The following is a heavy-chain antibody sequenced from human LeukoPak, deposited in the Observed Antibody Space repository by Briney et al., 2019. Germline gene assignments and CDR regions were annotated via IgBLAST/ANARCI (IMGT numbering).Heavy chain of an antibody. CDR1: GFTVSSNS. CDR2: INSGGGT. V-gene: IGHV3-53*01. CDR3: ARHLTSWSSGSYYERGTRWFDP. D-gene: IGHD3-10*01. J-gene: IGHJ5*02. Sequence: GGSLRLSCAASGFTVSSNSMSWVRQAPGKGLEWVSVINSGGGTYYTDSVKGRFTISRDNSKNTLYLQMNSLRAEDTAVYFCARHLTSWSSGSYYERGTRWFDPWGQGILVTVSS.